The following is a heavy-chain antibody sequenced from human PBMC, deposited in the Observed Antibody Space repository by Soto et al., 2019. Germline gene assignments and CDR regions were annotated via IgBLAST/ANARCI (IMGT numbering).Heavy chain of an antibody. V-gene: IGHV3-30*18. J-gene: IGHJ3*02. Sequence: QVQLVESGGGVVQPGRSLRLSCAASGFTFSSYGMHWVRQAPGKGLEWVAVISYDGSNKYYADSVKGRFTISRDNSKNTLYRQMNILRAEDTAVYYCAKADYGDYDPEDAFDIWGQGTMVTVSS. CDR3: AKADYGDYDPEDAFDI. CDR1: GFTFSSYG. CDR2: ISYDGSNK. D-gene: IGHD4-17*01.